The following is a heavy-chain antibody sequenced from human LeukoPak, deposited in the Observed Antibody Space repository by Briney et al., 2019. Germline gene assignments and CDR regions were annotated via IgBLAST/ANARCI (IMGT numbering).Heavy chain of an antibody. CDR1: GFTISNYR. Sequence: GGSLRLSCVGTGFTISNYRMNWVRQAPGKGLEWVSNISSSSSSIFYADSVKGRFTISRDNSKNTLYLQMNSLRAEDTAVYYCARDTWAYYMDVWGKGTTVTISS. CDR2: ISSSSSSI. V-gene: IGHV3-48*01. J-gene: IGHJ6*03. CDR3: ARDTWAYYMDV. D-gene: IGHD2/OR15-2a*01.